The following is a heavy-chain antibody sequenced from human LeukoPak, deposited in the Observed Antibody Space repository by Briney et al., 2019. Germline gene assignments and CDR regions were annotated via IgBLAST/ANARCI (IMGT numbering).Heavy chain of an antibody. CDR2: MNPNSGNT. J-gene: IGHJ4*02. D-gene: IGHD2-2*02. CDR1: GYTFTSYD. Sequence: ASVKVSCKASGYTFTSYDINWVRQATGQGLEWMGWMNPNSGNTGYAQKFQGRVTMTRNTSISTAYMELSSLRSEDTAVYYCARGYCSSTSCYTPPDYWGQGTLVTVSS. CDR3: ARGYCSSTSCYTPPDY. V-gene: IGHV1-8*01.